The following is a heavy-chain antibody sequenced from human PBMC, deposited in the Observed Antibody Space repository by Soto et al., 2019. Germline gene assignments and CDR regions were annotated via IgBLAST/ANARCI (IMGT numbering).Heavy chain of an antibody. V-gene: IGHV3-74*01. CDR3: ARTSLVVPAATWEDY. CDR2: INSDGSST. D-gene: IGHD2-15*01. Sequence: EVQLVESGGGLVQPGGSLRLSCAASGFTFSSYWMHWVRQAPGKGLVWVSRINSDGSSTSYADSVKGRFTISRDNAKNTVYLQMNSLRAEDTAVYYCARTSLVVPAATWEDYWGQGTLVTVSS. CDR1: GFTFSSYW. J-gene: IGHJ4*02.